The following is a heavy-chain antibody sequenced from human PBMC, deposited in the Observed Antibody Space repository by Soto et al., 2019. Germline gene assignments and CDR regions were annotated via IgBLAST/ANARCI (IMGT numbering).Heavy chain of an antibody. Sequence: EVQLLESGGGLVQPGGSLRLSCAASGFTFSSYAMSWVRQAPGKGLEWVSAISGSGGSTYYADTVKGRFTISRDNSKNTLYLQMNSLRAEDTAVYYCAKGYGLIVGATLDYWGQGTLVTVSS. CDR3: AKGYGLIVGATLDY. J-gene: IGHJ4*02. V-gene: IGHV3-23*01. CDR2: ISGSGGST. CDR1: GFTFSSYA. D-gene: IGHD1-26*01.